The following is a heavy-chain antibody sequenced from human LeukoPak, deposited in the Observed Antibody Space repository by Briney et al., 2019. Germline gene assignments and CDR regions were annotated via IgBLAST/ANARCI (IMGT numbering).Heavy chain of an antibody. V-gene: IGHV4-61*01. CDR2: FYYSGSN. Sequence: SETLSLTCTVSGGSVSSGSYYWSWMRQPPGKGLEWIGYFYYSGSNNYNPSLKSRVTISVDTSKNQFSLKLSSVTAADTAVYHCARTRYSYGYYFDNWGQGTLVTVSS. D-gene: IGHD5-18*01. J-gene: IGHJ4*02. CDR1: GGSVSSGSYY. CDR3: ARTRYSYGYYFDN.